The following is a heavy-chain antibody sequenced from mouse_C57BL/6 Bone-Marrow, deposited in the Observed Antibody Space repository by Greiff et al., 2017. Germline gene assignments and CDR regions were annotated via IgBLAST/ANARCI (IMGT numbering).Heavy chain of an antibody. J-gene: IGHJ3*01. CDR2: IDPENGDT. D-gene: IGHD1-1*01. V-gene: IGHV14-4*01. CDR1: GFNIKDDY. CDR3: AFLSYSGRDSWFAY. Sequence: VQLQQSGAELARPGASVKLSCTASGFNIKDDYMHWVKQRPEQGLEWIGWIDPENGDTEYASKFQGKATITADTSSNTASLQLSSLTSEATAVYYCAFLSYSGRDSWFAYWGQGTLVTVSA.